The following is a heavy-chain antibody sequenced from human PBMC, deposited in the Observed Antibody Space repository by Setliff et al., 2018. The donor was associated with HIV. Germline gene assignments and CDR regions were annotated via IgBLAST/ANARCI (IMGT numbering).Heavy chain of an antibody. Sequence: PSQTLSLTCAISGDSVSSNSGSWNWIRQSPSRGLEWLGRTYYRSKWYNQYAVSLKSRISINPDTSKNQFSLHLNSVTPEDTAVYYCARGSYGSVLLWGQGTLVTVSS. D-gene: IGHD6-19*01. CDR2: TYYRSKWYN. V-gene: IGHV6-1*01. CDR1: GDSVSSNSGS. CDR3: ARGSYGSVLL. J-gene: IGHJ4*02.